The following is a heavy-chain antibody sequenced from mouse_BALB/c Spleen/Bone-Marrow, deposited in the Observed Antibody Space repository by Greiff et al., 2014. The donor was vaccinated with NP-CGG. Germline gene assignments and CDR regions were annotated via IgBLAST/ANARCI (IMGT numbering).Heavy chain of an antibody. CDR1: GFTFSDYA. CDR3: ARVWDYWYFDV. V-gene: IGHV5-15*02. Sequence: EVQVVESGGGLVQPGGSRKLSCAASGFTFSDYAMAWVRQAPGKGPEWVAFISNLAFSIYYADTVTGRFTISRENAKNTLYLEMTSLRSEDTAMYYSARVWDYWYFDVWGAGTTVTVSS. J-gene: IGHJ1*01. D-gene: IGHD4-1*01. CDR2: ISNLAFSI.